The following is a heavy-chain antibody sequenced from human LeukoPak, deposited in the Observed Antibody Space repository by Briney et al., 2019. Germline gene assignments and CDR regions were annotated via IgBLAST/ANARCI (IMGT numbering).Heavy chain of an antibody. J-gene: IGHJ5*02. V-gene: IGHV1-8*01. CDR1: GYTFTSYD. D-gene: IGHD2-2*02. CDR3: ARDLGYCSSTSCHSRFDP. CDR2: MNPNSGNT. Sequence: ASVKVSCKASGYTFTSYDINWVRQATGQGLEWMGWMNPNSGNTGYAQKFQGRVTMTRNTSISTAYMELSSLRSEDTAVYYCARDLGYCSSTSCHSRFDPWGQGTLVTVS.